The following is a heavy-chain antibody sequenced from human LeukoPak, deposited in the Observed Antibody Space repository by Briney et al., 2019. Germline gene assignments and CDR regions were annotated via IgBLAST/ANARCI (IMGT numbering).Heavy chain of an antibody. D-gene: IGHD2-2*01. CDR2: INPNSGGA. J-gene: IGHJ4*02. Sequence: GASVKLSCTASGYTFTAYSIHWVRQAPGQGLEWMGSINPNSGGAKYAQKFQGRVTMTRDTSISTAYMELSRLRSDGTAVYYCARVKPAANWGQGTLVTVSS. V-gene: IGHV1-2*02. CDR1: GYTFTAYS. CDR3: ARVKPAAN.